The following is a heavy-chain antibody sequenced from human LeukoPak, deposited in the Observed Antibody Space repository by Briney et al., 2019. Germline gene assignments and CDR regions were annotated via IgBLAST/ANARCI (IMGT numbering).Heavy chain of an antibody. CDR3: AREPSTGAPFDY. J-gene: IGHJ4*02. V-gene: IGHV4-30-4*01. D-gene: IGHD5/OR15-5a*01. CDR1: GGSVSSGSYY. CDR2: IYYSGST. Sequence: SETLSLTCTVSGGSVSSGSYYWSWIRQPPGKGLEWIGYIYYSGSTYYNPSLKSRVTISVDTSKNQFSLKLSSVTAADTAVYYCAREPSTGAPFDYWGQGTLVTVSS.